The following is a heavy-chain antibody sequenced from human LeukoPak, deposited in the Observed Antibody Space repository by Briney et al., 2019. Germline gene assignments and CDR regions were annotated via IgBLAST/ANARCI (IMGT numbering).Heavy chain of an antibody. Sequence: GGSLRLSCAASGFTFSSYEMNWVRQAPGKGLEWVSYIGSSGSTIYYADSVKGRFTISRDNAKNSLYLQMNSLRAKDTAVYYCAREPYSSSWYLWFDPWGQGTLVTVSS. CDR1: GFTFSSYE. CDR2: IGSSGSTI. J-gene: IGHJ5*02. CDR3: AREPYSSSWYLWFDP. V-gene: IGHV3-48*03. D-gene: IGHD6-13*01.